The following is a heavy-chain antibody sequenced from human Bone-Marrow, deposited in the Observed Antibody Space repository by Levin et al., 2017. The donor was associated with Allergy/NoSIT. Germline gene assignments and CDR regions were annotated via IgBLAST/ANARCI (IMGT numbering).Heavy chain of an antibody. Sequence: SGGSLRLSCAASGFTFSSYGMHWVRQAPGKGLEWVAVIWYDGSNKYYADSVKGRFTISRDNSKNTLYLQMNSLRAEDTAVYYCARARAPYSSGWYGVFQHWGQGTLVTVSS. CDR2: IWYDGSNK. CDR3: ARARAPYSSGWYGVFQH. V-gene: IGHV3-33*01. D-gene: IGHD6-19*01. J-gene: IGHJ1*01. CDR1: GFTFSSYG.